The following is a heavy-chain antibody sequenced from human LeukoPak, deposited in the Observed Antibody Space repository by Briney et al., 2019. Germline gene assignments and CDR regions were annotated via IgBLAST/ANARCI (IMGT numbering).Heavy chain of an antibody. D-gene: IGHD1-26*01. Sequence: GGSLRLSCAASGFTVSSNYMTWVRQAPGKGLEWVSIIYSGGSTSYADSVKGRFTLSRDNSKNTLYLQMNSLRAEDTAVYYCARDVVGATYFDWGQGTLVTVSS. CDR2: IYSGGST. CDR3: ARDVVGATYFD. V-gene: IGHV3-53*01. J-gene: IGHJ4*02. CDR1: GFTVSSNY.